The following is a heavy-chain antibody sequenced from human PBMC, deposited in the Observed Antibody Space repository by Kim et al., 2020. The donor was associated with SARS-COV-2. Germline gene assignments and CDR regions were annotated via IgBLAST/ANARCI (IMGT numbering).Heavy chain of an antibody. V-gene: IGHV4-34*01. J-gene: IGHJ5*02. D-gene: IGHD3-9*01. CDR3: ARGVLYFDWLDWFDP. CDR2: INHSGST. Sequence: SETLSLTCAVYGGSFSGYYWSWIRQPPGKGLEWIGEINHSGSTNYNPSLKSRVTISVDTSKNQFSLKLSSVTAADTAVYYCARGVLYFDWLDWFDPWGQGTLVTVSS. CDR1: GGSFSGYY.